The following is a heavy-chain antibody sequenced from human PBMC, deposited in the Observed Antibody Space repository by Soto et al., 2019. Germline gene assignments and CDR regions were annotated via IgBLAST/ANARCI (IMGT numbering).Heavy chain of an antibody. V-gene: IGHV3-48*03. D-gene: IGHD3-10*01. CDR2: ISSSGLTT. Sequence: GSLRLSCAASGFTFSSYAMTWVRQAPGKGLEWVSYISSSGLTTYYADFAEGRFTISRDNAKDSLYLHLNSLRVGDTAVYYCARYGTRGDWWGLGTQVTVSS. CDR3: ARYGTRGDW. J-gene: IGHJ5*01. CDR1: GFTFSSYA.